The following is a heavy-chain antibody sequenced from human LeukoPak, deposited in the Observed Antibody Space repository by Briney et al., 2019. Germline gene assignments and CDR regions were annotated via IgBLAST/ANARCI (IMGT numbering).Heavy chain of an antibody. Sequence: SETLSLTCTVSGGSISSYYWSWLRQPPGKGLEWIGYIYYSGSTNYNPSLKSRATISVDTSKNQFPLKLSSVTAADTAVYYCARNLGGSSWVFDYWGQGTLVTVSS. CDR2: IYYSGST. D-gene: IGHD6-13*01. CDR3: ARNLGGSSWVFDY. V-gene: IGHV4-59*01. J-gene: IGHJ4*02. CDR1: GGSISSYY.